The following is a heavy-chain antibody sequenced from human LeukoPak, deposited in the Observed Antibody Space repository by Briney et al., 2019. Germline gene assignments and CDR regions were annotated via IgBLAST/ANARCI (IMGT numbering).Heavy chain of an antibody. CDR2: INYSGST. CDR3: ARGKYQLLSWFDP. Sequence: KPSETLSLTCAIYSESFSGYFWSWIRQPPGKGLEWIGEINYSGSTNYNPSLKSRVTISVDTSKNQFSLKLSSVTAADTAVYYCARGKYQLLSWFDPWGQGTLVTVSS. J-gene: IGHJ5*02. V-gene: IGHV4-34*01. CDR1: SESFSGYF. D-gene: IGHD2-2*01.